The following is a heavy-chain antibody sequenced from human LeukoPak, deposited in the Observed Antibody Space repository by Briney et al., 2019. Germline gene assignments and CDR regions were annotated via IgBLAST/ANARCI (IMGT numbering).Heavy chain of an antibody. CDR1: GGSFSGYY. V-gene: IGHV4-34*01. Sequence: ASETLSLTCAVYGGSFSGYYWSWIRQPPGKGLEWIGEINHSGSTNYNPSLMSRVTISVDTSKNQFSLKLSSVTAADTAVYYCARVNRYGDYVFHYYGMDVWGQGTTVTVSS. CDR2: INHSGST. D-gene: IGHD4-17*01. J-gene: IGHJ6*02. CDR3: ARVNRYGDYVFHYYGMDV.